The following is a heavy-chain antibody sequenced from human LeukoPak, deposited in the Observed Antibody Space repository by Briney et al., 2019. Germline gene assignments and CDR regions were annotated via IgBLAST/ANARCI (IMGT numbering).Heavy chain of an antibody. Sequence: AGGSLRLSCAASGFTFSSYGMNWVRQAPGKGLEWVSSISSSSSYIYYADSVKGRFTISRDNAKNSLYLQMNSLRAEDTAVYYCARESSSGYYGDYYYYYYMDVWGKGTTVTVSS. V-gene: IGHV3-21*01. J-gene: IGHJ6*03. CDR3: ARESSSGYYGDYYYYYYMDV. CDR1: GFTFSSYG. D-gene: IGHD3-22*01. CDR2: ISSSSSYI.